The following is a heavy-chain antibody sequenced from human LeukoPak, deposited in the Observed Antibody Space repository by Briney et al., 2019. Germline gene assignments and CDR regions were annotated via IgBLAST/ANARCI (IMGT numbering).Heavy chain of an antibody. CDR1: GFTFSSYA. CDR2: ISYDGSNK. CDR3: ARDGPYYYGSGSYYLSGYMDV. D-gene: IGHD3-10*01. Sequence: GRSLRLSCAASGFTFSSYAMHWVRQAPGKGLEWVAVISYDGSNKYYADSVKGRFTISRDNSKNTLYLQMNSLRAEDTAVYYCARDGPYYYGSGSYYLSGYMDVWGKGTTVTVSS. J-gene: IGHJ6*03. V-gene: IGHV3-30*04.